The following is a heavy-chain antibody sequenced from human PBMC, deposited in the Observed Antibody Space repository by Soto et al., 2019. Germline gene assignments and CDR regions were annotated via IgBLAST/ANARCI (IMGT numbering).Heavy chain of an antibody. D-gene: IGHD1-1*01. V-gene: IGHV3-48*02. CDR3: TTVFEY. CDR2: ISYSSTT. Sequence: GGSLRLSCAASGFTISTSSMNWVRQAPGRGLEWVAFISYSSTTRYADSVKGRFTVSRDTAKNSLYLQMNGLRDEDRAVYYCTTVFEYWGQGTLVTVSS. J-gene: IGHJ4*02. CDR1: GFTISTSS.